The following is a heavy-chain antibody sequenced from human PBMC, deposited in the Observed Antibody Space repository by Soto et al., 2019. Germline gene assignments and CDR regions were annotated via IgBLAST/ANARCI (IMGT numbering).Heavy chain of an antibody. CDR1: GCSVSSGSC. CDR2: IYHGGTT. D-gene: IGHD6-19*01. CDR3: AKANVLAVAGSTFGH. J-gene: IGHJ5*02. Sequence: SETLSLTCTLSGCSVSSGSCWGRIRQPPGKGPEWVASIYHGGTTFYNPSLKSRVTVSVDKSNNQFSLKLRSVTAADTAVYYCAKANVLAVAGSTFGHWGRGTL. V-gene: IGHV4-38-2*02.